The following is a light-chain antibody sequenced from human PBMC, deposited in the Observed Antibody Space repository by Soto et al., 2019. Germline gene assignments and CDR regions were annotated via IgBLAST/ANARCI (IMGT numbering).Light chain of an antibody. Sequence: EILLTQSPATLSVSPGETATLSCRASQNVLSDLAWYQQKPGQAPRLLVYGATTRATDAPAKFRGRGSGTEFSLTISSLQSEDSATYYCQQYRSWHRTFGQGTKVDIK. CDR3: QQYRSWHRT. J-gene: IGKJ1*01. V-gene: IGKV3-15*01. CDR1: QNVLSD. CDR2: GAT.